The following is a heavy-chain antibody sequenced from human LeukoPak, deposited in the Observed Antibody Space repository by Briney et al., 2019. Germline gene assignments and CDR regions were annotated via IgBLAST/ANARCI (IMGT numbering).Heavy chain of an antibody. D-gene: IGHD5-24*01. CDR3: ARQDGPYYYGMDV. CDR2: IYPSDSDT. V-gene: IGHV5-51*01. J-gene: IGHJ6*02. CDR1: GFSFTSYW. Sequence: GESLKISCQGSGFSFTSYWIGWVRQMPGQGLEWMGIIYPSDSDTRYSPSFQGQVTISADKSISTAYLQWSSLKASDTAMYCCARQDGPYYYGMDVWGQGTTVTVSS.